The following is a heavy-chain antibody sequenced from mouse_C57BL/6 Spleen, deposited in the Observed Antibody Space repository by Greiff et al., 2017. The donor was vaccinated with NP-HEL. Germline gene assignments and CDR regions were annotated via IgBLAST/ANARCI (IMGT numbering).Heavy chain of an antibody. CDR3: AIEDIYDVYFSFAY. CDR1: GYTFTSYW. D-gene: IGHD2-3*01. Sequence: QVQLKQPGAELVKPGASVKVSCKASGYTFTSYWMHWVKQRPGQGLEWIGRIHPSDSDTNYNQKFKGKATLTVDKSSSTAYMQLSSLTSEDSAVYYCAIEDIYDVYFSFAYWGQVTLVTVSA. V-gene: IGHV1-74*01. CDR2: IHPSDSDT. J-gene: IGHJ3*01.